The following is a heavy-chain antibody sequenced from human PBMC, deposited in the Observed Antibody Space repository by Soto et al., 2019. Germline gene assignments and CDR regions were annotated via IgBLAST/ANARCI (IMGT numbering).Heavy chain of an antibody. D-gene: IGHD3-9*01. CDR3: GRKGPDILPGPPWFWYLDL. CDR2: INDRGSI. J-gene: IGHJ2*01. Sequence: QVQLQQWGAGPLRPLETLSLTCGVSGGSFSGYYWAWIRRSPGKGLEWIGEINDRGSINYNPSLKSRVSISVDTSKNHYSLSPRSVPAAHTAVYSSGRKGPDILPGPPWFWYLDLWACGTRVTVSS. V-gene: IGHV4-34*01. CDR1: GGSFSGYY.